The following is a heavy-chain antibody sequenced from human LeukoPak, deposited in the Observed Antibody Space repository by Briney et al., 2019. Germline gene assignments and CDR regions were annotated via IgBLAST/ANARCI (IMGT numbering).Heavy chain of an antibody. D-gene: IGHD6-13*01. CDR1: GYTFTSYY. J-gene: IGHJ4*02. Sequence: GASVKVSCKASGYTFTSYYMHWVRQAPGQGLEWMGIINPSGGSTSYAQKFQGRVTMTRDTSTSTVYMELSSLRSEDTAVYYCARDPLWGSPSSNRLLDYWGQGTLVTVSS. V-gene: IGHV1-46*01. CDR3: ARDPLWGSPSSNRLLDY. CDR2: INPSGGST.